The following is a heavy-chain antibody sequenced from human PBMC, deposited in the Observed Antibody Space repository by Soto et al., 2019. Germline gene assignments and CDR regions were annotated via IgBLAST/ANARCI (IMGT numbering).Heavy chain of an antibody. V-gene: IGHV3-11*05. D-gene: IGHD6-13*01. CDR3: ARALTAADTPGVHFDY. CDR2: ISSSSSYT. Sequence: QVQLVESGGGLVKPGGSLRLSCAASGFTFSDYYMSWIRQAPGKGLEWVSYISSSSSYTNYADSVKGRFTISRDNAKNSLYLQMNSLRAEDTAVYYCARALTAADTPGVHFDYWGQGTLVTVSS. J-gene: IGHJ4*02. CDR1: GFTFSDYY.